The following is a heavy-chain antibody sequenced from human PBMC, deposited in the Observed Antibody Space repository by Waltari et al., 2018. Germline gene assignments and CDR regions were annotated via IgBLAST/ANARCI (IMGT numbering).Heavy chain of an antibody. J-gene: IGHJ4*02. CDR2: ISSSSSTR. Sequence: EVQLVESGGGLVQPGGSLRLSCAASGFTFSSYSMNWVRQAPGRGLGGGSVISSSSSTRYYADSVKGRFTSSRDNAKNSLYLQMNSLRAEDTAVYYCAREWGVGTEFDYWGQGTLVTVSS. CDR3: AREWGVGTEFDY. CDR1: GFTFSSYS. D-gene: IGHD1-1*01. V-gene: IGHV3-48*04.